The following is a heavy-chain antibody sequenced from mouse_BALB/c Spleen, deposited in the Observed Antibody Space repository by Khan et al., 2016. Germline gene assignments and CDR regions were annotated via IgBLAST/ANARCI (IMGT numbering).Heavy chain of an antibody. CDR1: GFTFSSYA. V-gene: IGHV5-9-3*01. CDR3: SRQIYYDYAGFAY. J-gene: IGHJ3*01. D-gene: IGHD2-4*01. CDR2: ISSGGSCT. Sequence: EVELVESGGGLVKPGGSLKLSCAASGFTFSSYAMSWVRQTPEKRLEWVATISSGGSCTYYQDSVKGRFTISRDNAKNTLYLQMSSLTSEDTAMYYCSRQIYYDYAGFAYWGQGTLVTVSA.